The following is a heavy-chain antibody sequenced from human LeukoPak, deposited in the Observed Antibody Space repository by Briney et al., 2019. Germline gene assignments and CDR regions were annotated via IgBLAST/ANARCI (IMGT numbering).Heavy chain of an antibody. Sequence: SVKVSCKASGGTFSSYAISWVRQAPGQGLEWMGGIIPIFGTANYAQKFQGRVTITADESTSTAYMELSSLRSENTAVYYCARDTFDSSGTDYWGQGTLVTVSS. D-gene: IGHD3-22*01. V-gene: IGHV1-69*13. J-gene: IGHJ4*02. CDR1: GGTFSSYA. CDR2: IIPIFGTA. CDR3: ARDTFDSSGTDY.